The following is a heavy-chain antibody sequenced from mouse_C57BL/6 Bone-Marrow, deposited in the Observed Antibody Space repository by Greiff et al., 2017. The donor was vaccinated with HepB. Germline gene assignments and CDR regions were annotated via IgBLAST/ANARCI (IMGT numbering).Heavy chain of an antibody. V-gene: IGHV5-17*01. CDR3: ARGGSSGYLYYFDY. Sequence: EVKLVESGGGLVKPGGSLKLSCAASGFTFSDYGMHWVRQAPEKGLEWVAYISSGSSTIYYADTVKGRFTISRDNAKNTLFLQMTSLRSEDTAMYYCARGGSSGYLYYFDYWGQGTTLTVSS. CDR2: ISSGSSTI. CDR1: GFTFSDYG. J-gene: IGHJ2*01. D-gene: IGHD3-2*02.